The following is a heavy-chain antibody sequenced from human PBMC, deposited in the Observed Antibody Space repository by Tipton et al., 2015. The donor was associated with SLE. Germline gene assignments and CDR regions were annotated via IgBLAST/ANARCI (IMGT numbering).Heavy chain of an antibody. CDR1: GGSFSGYY. D-gene: IGHD6-13*01. V-gene: IGHV4-34*01. J-gene: IGHJ4*02. CDR3: ARREGIAAAGIID. Sequence: LSLTCAVYGGSFSGYYWSWIRQPPGKGLEWIGEINHSGSTNYNPSLKSRVTISVDTSKNQFSLKLSSVTAADTAVYYCARREGIAAAGIIDWGQGTLVTVPS. CDR2: INHSGST.